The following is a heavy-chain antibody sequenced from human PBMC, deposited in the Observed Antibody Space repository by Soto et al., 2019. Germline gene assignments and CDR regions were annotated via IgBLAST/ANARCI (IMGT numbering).Heavy chain of an antibody. CDR3: SRDPDVDTDMDYYGMDV. CDR2: IWYDGSNK. D-gene: IGHD5-18*01. CDR1: EVNFSSYG. V-gene: IGHV3-33*01. Sequence: LSHSCAAAEVNFSSYGMHRISQTQGKGLEWVAVIWYDGSNKYYADSVKGRFTISRDNSKNTLYLQMNSLRAEDTAVYYCSRDPDVDTDMDYYGMDVWGQGPTVSGSS. J-gene: IGHJ6*02.